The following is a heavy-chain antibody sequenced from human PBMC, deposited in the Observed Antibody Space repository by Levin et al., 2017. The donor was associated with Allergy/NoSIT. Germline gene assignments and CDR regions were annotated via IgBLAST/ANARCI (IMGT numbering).Heavy chain of an antibody. CDR3: ARVDGYGDQNSLYYYYGMDV. J-gene: IGHJ6*02. V-gene: IGHV1-18*01. D-gene: IGHD4-17*01. CDR2: ISAYNGNT. CDR1: GYTFTSYG. Sequence: ASVKVSCKASGYTFTSYGISWVRQAPGQGLEWMGWISAYNGNTNYAQKLQGRVTMTTDTSTSTAYMELRSLRSDDTAVYYCARVDGYGDQNSLYYYYGMDVWGQGTTVTVSS.